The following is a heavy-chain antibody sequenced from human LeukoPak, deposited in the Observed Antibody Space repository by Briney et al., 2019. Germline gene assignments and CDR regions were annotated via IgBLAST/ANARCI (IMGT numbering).Heavy chain of an antibody. Sequence: GASVKVSCKASGYTFTNYGISWVRQAPGQGLEWMGWINPNSGGTNYAQKFQGRVTMTRDTSISTAYMELSRLRSDDTAVYYCARDFGQLLFSFDIWGQGTMVTVSS. V-gene: IGHV1-2*02. D-gene: IGHD6-6*01. CDR2: INPNSGGT. J-gene: IGHJ3*02. CDR1: GYTFTNYG. CDR3: ARDFGQLLFSFDI.